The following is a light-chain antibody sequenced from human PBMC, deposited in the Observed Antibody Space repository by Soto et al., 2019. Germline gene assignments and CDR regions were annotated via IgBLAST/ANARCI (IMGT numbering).Light chain of an antibody. CDR2: EVS. V-gene: IGLV2-8*01. CDR1: SSDVGGYNY. J-gene: IGLJ3*02. CDR3: NPYAGNNWV. Sequence: QSALTQPPSASGSPGQSVAISCTGTSSDVGGYNYVSWYQHHPGKAPKLMIYEVSKRPSGVPDRFSGSKSGNTASLTVSGLQAEDEADYYCNPYAGNNWVFGGGTKLTVL.